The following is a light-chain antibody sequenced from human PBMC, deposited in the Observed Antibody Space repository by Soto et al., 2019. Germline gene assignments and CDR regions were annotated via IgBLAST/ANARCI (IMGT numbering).Light chain of an antibody. CDR3: GSLATTSIWV. Sequence: QSALTQPASVSGSPGQSITMSCTGTTSDFGDDKYVSWYQQQPGKGPNLLIYGVSNRPSGVSNRFSGSKSGNTASLTISGLQVEDEADYFCGSLATTSIWVFGGGTQLTVL. J-gene: IGLJ3*02. CDR1: TSDFGDDKY. CDR2: GVS. V-gene: IGLV2-14*01.